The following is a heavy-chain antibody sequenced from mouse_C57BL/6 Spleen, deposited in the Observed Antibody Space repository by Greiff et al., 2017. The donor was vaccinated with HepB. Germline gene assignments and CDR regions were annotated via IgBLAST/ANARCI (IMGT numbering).Heavy chain of an antibody. CDR3: ARHGKGAMDY. J-gene: IGHJ4*01. Sequence: VKVVESGPELVKPGASVKISCKASGYAFSSSWMNWVKQRPGKGLEWIGRIYPGDGDTNYNGKFKGKATLTADKSSSTAYMQLSSLTSEDSAVYFCARHGKGAMDYWGQGTSVTVSS. V-gene: IGHV1-82*01. CDR1: GYAFSSSW. D-gene: IGHD2-1*01. CDR2: IYPGDGDT.